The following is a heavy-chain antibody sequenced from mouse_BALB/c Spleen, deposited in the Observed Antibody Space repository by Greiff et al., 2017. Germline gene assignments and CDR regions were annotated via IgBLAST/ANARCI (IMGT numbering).Heavy chain of an antibody. CDR1: GYTFTSYV. CDR2: INPYNDGT. CDR3: ARRDYDYGGCAY. J-gene: IGHJ3*01. D-gene: IGHD2-4*01. Sequence: EVQVVESGPELVKPGASVKMSCKASGYTFTSYVMHWVKQKPGQGLEWIGYINPYNDGTKYNEKFKGKATLTSDKSSSTAYMELSSLTSEDSAVYYCARRDYDYGGCAYWGQGTLVTVSA. V-gene: IGHV1-14*01.